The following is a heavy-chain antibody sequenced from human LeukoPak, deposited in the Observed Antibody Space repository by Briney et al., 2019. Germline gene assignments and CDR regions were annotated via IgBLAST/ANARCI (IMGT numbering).Heavy chain of an antibody. J-gene: IGHJ6*02. Sequence: PGGSLRLSCAASGFTFSSYGMHWVRQAPGKGLEWVAVISYDGSNKYYADSVKGRFTISRDNSKNTLYLQMNSLRAEDTAVYYCAKDRAQAAAGRSISRFYGMDVWGQGTTVTVSS. CDR1: GFTFSSYG. D-gene: IGHD6-13*01. V-gene: IGHV3-30*18. CDR2: ISYDGSNK. CDR3: AKDRAQAAAGRSISRFYGMDV.